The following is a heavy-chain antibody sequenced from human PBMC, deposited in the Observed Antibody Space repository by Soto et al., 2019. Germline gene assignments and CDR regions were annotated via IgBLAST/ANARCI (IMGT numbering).Heavy chain of an antibody. D-gene: IGHD3-10*01. Sequence: GGSLRLSRAASGFTFSSYAMSWVRQAPGKGLEWVSAISGSGGSTCYADSVKGRFTISRDNSKNTLYLQMNSLRAEDTAVYYCAKGVFTLLWFGEPDAFDIWGQGTMVTVSS. CDR2: ISGSGGST. V-gene: IGHV3-23*01. CDR3: AKGVFTLLWFGEPDAFDI. J-gene: IGHJ3*02. CDR1: GFTFSSYA.